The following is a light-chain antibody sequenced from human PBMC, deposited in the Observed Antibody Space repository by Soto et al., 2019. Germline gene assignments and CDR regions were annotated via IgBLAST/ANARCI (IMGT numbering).Light chain of an antibody. Sequence: EIVLTQSPGTLSLSPGERATLSCRASQIVSSTYLAWFQQKPGQAPRLLIYGASTRATGIPDRFSGSGSGTDFTITISGLEPEDFALYYCQQYGVTPPNTFGGGTKVEV. J-gene: IGKJ4*01. V-gene: IGKV3-20*01. CDR2: GAS. CDR3: QQYGVTPPNT. CDR1: QIVSSTY.